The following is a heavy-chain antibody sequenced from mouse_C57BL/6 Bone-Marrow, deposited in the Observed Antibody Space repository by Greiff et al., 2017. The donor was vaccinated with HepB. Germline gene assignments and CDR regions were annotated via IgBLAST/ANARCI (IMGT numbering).Heavy chain of an antibody. CDR1: GYTFTSYW. J-gene: IGHJ4*01. V-gene: IGHV1-64*01. Sequence: QVQLQQPGAELVKPGASVKLSCKASGYTFTSYWMHWVKQRPGQGLEWIGMIHPNSGSTNYNEKFKSKATLTVDKSSSTAYMQLSSLTSEDSAVYYCARMGYDGYYVPMDSWGQGTSVTVSS. D-gene: IGHD2-3*01. CDR2: IHPNSGST. CDR3: ARMGYDGYYVPMDS.